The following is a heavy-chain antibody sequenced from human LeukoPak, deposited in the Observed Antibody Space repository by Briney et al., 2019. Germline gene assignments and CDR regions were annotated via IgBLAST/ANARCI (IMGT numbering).Heavy chain of an antibody. CDR3: ARDIYYYGSGSYYFDY. Sequence: SETLSLTCAVYGGSFSGYYWSWIRQPAGKGLEWIGRIYTSGSTNYNPSLKSRVTMSVDTSKNQFSLKLSSVTAADTAVYYCARDIYYYGSGSYYFDYWGQGTLVTVSS. D-gene: IGHD3-10*01. CDR2: IYTSGST. J-gene: IGHJ4*02. CDR1: GGSFSGYY. V-gene: IGHV4-4*07.